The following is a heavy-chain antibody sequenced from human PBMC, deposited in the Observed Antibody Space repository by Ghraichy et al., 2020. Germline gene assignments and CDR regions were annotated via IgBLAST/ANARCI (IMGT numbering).Heavy chain of an antibody. Sequence: LSLTCAASGFPFSSYWMHWVRQAPGKGLVWVSRINSDGSSTTYADSVKGRFTISRDNAKNTLYLQLNSLRAEDTAVYYCARSSRAEDDDFWSGYRYYFDYWGQGTLVTVSS. D-gene: IGHD3-3*01. J-gene: IGHJ4*02. CDR1: GFPFSSYW. V-gene: IGHV3-74*01. CDR2: INSDGSST. CDR3: ARSSRAEDDDFWSGYRYYFDY.